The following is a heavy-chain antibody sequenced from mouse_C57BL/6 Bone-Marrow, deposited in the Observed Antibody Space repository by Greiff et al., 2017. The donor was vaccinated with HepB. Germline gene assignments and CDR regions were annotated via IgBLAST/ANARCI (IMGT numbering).Heavy chain of an antibody. Sequence: VQLQQSDAELVKPGASVKISCKVSGYTFTDHTIHWMKQRPEQGLEWIGYIYPRDGSTKYNEKFKGKATLTADKSSSTAYMQLNSLTSEDSAVYFWARSGDYDDERYYAMDYWGQGTSVTVSS. D-gene: IGHD2-4*01. CDR2: IYPRDGST. CDR1: GYTFTDHT. CDR3: ARSGDYDDERYYAMDY. J-gene: IGHJ4*01. V-gene: IGHV1-78*01.